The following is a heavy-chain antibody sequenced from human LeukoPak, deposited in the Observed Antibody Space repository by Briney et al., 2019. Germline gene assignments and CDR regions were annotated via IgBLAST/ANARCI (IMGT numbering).Heavy chain of an antibody. Sequence: PSETLSLTCAVYDGSFSGYYWSWIRQPPGKGLEWIGEINHSGSTNYNPSLKSRVTISVDTSKNQFSLKLSSVTAADTAVYYCARERGSSGWYPPFDYWGQGTLVTVSS. CDR2: INHSGST. V-gene: IGHV4-34*01. J-gene: IGHJ4*02. CDR3: ARERGSSGWYPPFDY. CDR1: DGSFSGYY. D-gene: IGHD6-19*01.